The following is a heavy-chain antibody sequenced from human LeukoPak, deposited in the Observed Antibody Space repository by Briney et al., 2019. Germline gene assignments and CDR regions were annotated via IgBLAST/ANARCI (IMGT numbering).Heavy chain of an antibody. D-gene: IGHD1-26*01. V-gene: IGHV3-23*01. CDR2: LSGSAYNS. Sequence: GGSLRLSCAALGFTFSSYVLSWVRQAPGKGLEWVSTLSGSAYNSYYADSVKGRFTISRDNSANTLYLQMDNLRAEDTALYYCAKHSGSYFIYYIDSWGQGTLVTVSS. CDR1: GFTFSSYV. CDR3: AKHSGSYFIYYIDS. J-gene: IGHJ4*02.